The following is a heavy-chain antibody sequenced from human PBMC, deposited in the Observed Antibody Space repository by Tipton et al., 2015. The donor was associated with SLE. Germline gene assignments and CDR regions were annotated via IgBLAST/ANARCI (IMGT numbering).Heavy chain of an antibody. Sequence: LRLSCTVSVASINSSSYYWAWIRQPPGKGLEWIGSIYYSGSTFNNPSLKSRVTISAVTSKNQFSLRVSSVTAADTAVYYCARAGTGTAWGTFDIWGPGTMVTVSS. CDR2: IYYSGST. V-gene: IGHV4-39*07. CDR1: VASINSSSYY. CDR3: ARAGTGTAWGTFDI. D-gene: IGHD1-14*01. J-gene: IGHJ3*02.